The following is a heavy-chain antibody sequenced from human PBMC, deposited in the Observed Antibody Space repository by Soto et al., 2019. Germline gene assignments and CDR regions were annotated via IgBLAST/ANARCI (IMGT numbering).Heavy chain of an antibody. D-gene: IGHD2-21*01. J-gene: IGHJ3*02. CDR1: GGSINTGGCY. V-gene: IGHV4-31*02. CDR2: IYYSGTT. CDR3: ARESVRGKDSEAFDI. Sequence: SETLSLTXTVSGGSINTGGCYWSWIRQHPGKGLEWIGYIYYSGTTSYNPSLESRLTVSLDTSKNQFSLRLTSVTAADTAIYYCARESVRGKDSEAFDIWGQGTMVTVSS.